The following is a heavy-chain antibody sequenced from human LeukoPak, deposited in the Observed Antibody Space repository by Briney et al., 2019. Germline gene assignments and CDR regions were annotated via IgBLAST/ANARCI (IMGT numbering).Heavy chain of an antibody. D-gene: IGHD3-22*01. V-gene: IGHV3-30*04. Sequence: PGGSLRLSCAASGFTFSSYAVHWVRQAPGKGLEWVAVISYDGSNKYYADSVKGRFTISRDNSKNTLYLQMNSLRAEDTAVYYCAKAKPRDSSGYYYGGYYFDYWGQGTLVTVSS. CDR3: AKAKPRDSSGYYYGGYYFDY. CDR1: GFTFSSYA. CDR2: ISYDGSNK. J-gene: IGHJ4*02.